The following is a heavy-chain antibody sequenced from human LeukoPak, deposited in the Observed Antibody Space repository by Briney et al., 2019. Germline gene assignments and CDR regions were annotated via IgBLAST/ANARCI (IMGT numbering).Heavy chain of an antibody. CDR2: IYYSGST. CDR3: ATYYDSPFDY. Sequence: SETLSLTCTVYGGSISSSSYYWGWIRQPPGKGLEWIGSIYYSGSTYYSPSLKSRVTISVDTSKNQFSLKLSSVTAADTAVYYCATYYDSPFDYWGQGTLVTVSS. V-gene: IGHV4-39*07. CDR1: GGSISSSSYY. D-gene: IGHD3-3*01. J-gene: IGHJ4*02.